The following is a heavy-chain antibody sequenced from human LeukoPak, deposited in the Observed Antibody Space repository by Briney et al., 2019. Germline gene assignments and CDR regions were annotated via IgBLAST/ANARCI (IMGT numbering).Heavy chain of an antibody. Sequence: GGSLRLSCAASGFTFSSYAMSWVRQTPGKGLEWVSSIVGSGGRTYYADSVKGRFTISRDNSMNTLYLQMNSLRAEDTAVYYCARGGYYSNVDYWGQGTLVTVSS. CDR1: GFTFSSYA. CDR3: ARGGYYSNVDY. D-gene: IGHD2-15*01. CDR2: IVGSGGRT. V-gene: IGHV3-23*01. J-gene: IGHJ4*02.